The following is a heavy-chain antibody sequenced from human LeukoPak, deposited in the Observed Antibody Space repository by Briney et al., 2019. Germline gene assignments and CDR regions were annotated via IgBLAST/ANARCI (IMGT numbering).Heavy chain of an antibody. CDR2: ISGGGETT. Sequence: GGSLRLSCAASGFTFNNYAMNWVRQAPGKGLEWVTSISGGGETTYYADPAKGRFTISRDNSQNTLYLQMNSLRAEDTAVYYCARDYADYVGYFFFDYWGQGTLVTVSS. CDR1: GFTFNNYA. CDR3: ARDYADYVGYFFFDY. J-gene: IGHJ4*02. D-gene: IGHD4-17*01. V-gene: IGHV3-23*01.